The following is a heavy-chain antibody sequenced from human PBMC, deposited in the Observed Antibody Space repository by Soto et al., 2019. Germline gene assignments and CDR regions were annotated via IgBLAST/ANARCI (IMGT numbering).Heavy chain of an antibody. CDR3: ARSLYTRGLYYFDF. CDR2: INPNSGGT. CDR1: GYSFIGYY. J-gene: IGHJ4*02. D-gene: IGHD1-1*01. V-gene: IGHV1-2*02. Sequence: GASVKVSCKASGYSFIGYYMHWVRQAPGQGPEWMGWINPNSGGTDCAQKFQGRVTMTRDTSISTVYMGLTSLTSDDTAVYYCARSLYTRGLYYFDFWGQGTLVTVSS.